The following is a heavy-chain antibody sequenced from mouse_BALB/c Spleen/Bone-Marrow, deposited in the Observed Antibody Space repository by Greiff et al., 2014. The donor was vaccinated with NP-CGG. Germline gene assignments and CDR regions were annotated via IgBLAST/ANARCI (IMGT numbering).Heavy chain of an antibody. Sequence: EVKLQESGPELVKPGASVKITCKASGYTFTDYIMDWVRLSHGKSLEWIGDINVNNGGTIYNQKFKGKATLTVDKSSSTAYMELRSLTSEDSAVYYGVTGTAWFTYWGQGTLVTVST. D-gene: IGHD1-1*02. CDR2: INVNNGGT. V-gene: IGHV1-18*01. J-gene: IGHJ3*01. CDR1: GYTFTDYI. CDR3: VTGTAWFTY.